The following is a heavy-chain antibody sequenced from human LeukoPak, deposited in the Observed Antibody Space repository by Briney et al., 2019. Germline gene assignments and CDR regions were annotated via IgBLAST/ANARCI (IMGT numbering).Heavy chain of an antibody. CDR1: GYRFTTDMYT. J-gene: IGHJ4*02. D-gene: IGHD6-19*01. Sequence: ASVTVSCKASGYRFTTDMYTIHWLRQAPGPGLEWMGWINAGNGNTKYSQKFQGRVTITGDTSARTVYMEVSSLVSEDTAVYYCARDSDSSGWSWVYWGQGTLVTVSS. CDR2: INAGNGNT. CDR3: ARDSDSSGWSWVY. V-gene: IGHV1-3*01.